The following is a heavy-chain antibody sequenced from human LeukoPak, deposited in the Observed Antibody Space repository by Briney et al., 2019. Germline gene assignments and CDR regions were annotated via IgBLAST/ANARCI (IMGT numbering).Heavy chain of an antibody. Sequence: GGSLRLSCAASGFTFSSYGMHWVRQAPGKGLEWVAVISYDESNKYYADSVKGRFTISRDNSKNTLYLQMNSLRAEDTAVYYCAKVSTKLGISYYGMDVWGQGTTVTVSS. CDR1: GFTFSSYG. J-gene: IGHJ6*02. V-gene: IGHV3-30*18. CDR3: AKVSTKLGISYYGMDV. CDR2: ISYDESNK. D-gene: IGHD7-27*01.